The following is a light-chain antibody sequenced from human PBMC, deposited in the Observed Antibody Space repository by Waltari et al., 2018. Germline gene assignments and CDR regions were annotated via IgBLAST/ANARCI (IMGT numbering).Light chain of an antibody. CDR3: MQGTNWPFT. CDR1: QGHVHSDGNTY. J-gene: IGKJ5*01. Sequence: DVGMTQSPLSLPVTLRPPASISSSSSQGHVHSDGNTYLNWFHQRPGQCPRRLIYRVSNRDSGVPDIFSGSGSGTDFTLRIGRVEAEDVGVYYCMQGTNWPFTFGQGTRLEIK. V-gene: IGKV2-30*02. CDR2: RVS.